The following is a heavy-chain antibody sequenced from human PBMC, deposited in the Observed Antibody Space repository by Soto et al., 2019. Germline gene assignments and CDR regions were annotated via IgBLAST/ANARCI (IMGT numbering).Heavy chain of an antibody. CDR1: GFPFSSYA. Sequence: GGSLRLSCVASGFPFSSYAMSWVRQAPGKGLEWVSGISGSGGRTYYADSVKGRFTISRDNSNNTLSLQMHILRVEDTAVYFCAKGGYYSLFDIWGQGTMVTVSS. J-gene: IGHJ3*02. CDR2: ISGSGGRT. CDR3: AKGGYYSLFDI. V-gene: IGHV3-23*01. D-gene: IGHD3-16*01.